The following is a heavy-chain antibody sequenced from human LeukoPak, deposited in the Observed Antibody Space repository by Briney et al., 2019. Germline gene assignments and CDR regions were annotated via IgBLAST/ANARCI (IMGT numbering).Heavy chain of an antibody. V-gene: IGHV7-4-1*02. CDR3: ALPLSVVTPYYFDY. CDR1: GYTFTSYA. Sequence: ASVKVSCKASGYTFTSYAMNWVRQAPGQGLEWMGWINTNTGNPTYAQGFTGRFVFSLDTSVSTAYLQISSLKAEDTAVYYCALPLSVVTPYYFDYWGQGTLVTVSS. D-gene: IGHD4-23*01. J-gene: IGHJ4*02. CDR2: INTNTGNP.